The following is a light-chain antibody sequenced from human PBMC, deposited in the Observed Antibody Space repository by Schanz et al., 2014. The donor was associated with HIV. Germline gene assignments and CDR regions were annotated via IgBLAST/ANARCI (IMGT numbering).Light chain of an antibody. Sequence: QSVLTQPPSVSAAPGQRVTISCSLSASTIGHNYVSFFPPFPFPTPKLLIYVTHQRPSEIPDRFSGSKTGTSATLAITGLQTEDEADYYCATWDTFLNGVVFGGGTKLTVL. CDR2: VTH. J-gene: IGLJ2*01. V-gene: IGLV1-51*01. CDR1: ASTIGHNY. CDR3: ATWDTFLNGVV.